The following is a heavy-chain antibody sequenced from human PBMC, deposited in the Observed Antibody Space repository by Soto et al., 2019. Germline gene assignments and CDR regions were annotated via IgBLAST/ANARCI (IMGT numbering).Heavy chain of an antibody. CDR2: IYYSGST. D-gene: IGHD5-18*01. V-gene: IGHV4-59*01. J-gene: IGHJ4*02. CDR3: ARVAGGYSYGLLDY. CDR1: GGSISSYY. Sequence: PSETLSLTCTVSGGSISSYYWSWILQPPGKGLGWIGYIYYSGSTNYNPSLKSRVTISVDTSKNQFSLKLSSVTAADTAVYYCARVAGGYSYGLLDYWGQGTLVTVS.